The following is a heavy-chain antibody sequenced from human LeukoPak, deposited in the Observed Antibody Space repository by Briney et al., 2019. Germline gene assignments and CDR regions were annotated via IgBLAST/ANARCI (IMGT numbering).Heavy chain of an antibody. Sequence: ASVKVSCKASGGTFSSYAISWVRQAPGQGLEWMGRIIPILGIANYAQKFQGRVTITADKSTSTAYMELSSLRSEDTAVYYCARKYCSSTSCDSYAFDIWGQGTMVTVSS. CDR1: GGTFSSYA. J-gene: IGHJ3*02. CDR3: ARKYCSSTSCDSYAFDI. V-gene: IGHV1-69*04. CDR2: IIPILGIA. D-gene: IGHD2-2*01.